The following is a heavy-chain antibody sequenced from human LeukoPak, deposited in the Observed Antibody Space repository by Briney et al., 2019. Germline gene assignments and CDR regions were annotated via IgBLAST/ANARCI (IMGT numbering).Heavy chain of an antibody. V-gene: IGHV3-23*01. Sequence: GGSLRPSCAASGFTFSSYAMSWVRQAPGKGLEWVSTISGSDGSTYYADSLKGRFTISRDNSKNTLYLQMNSLRAEDTAVYYCAPLGYCSDTSCSDTDYWGQGTLVTVSS. D-gene: IGHD2-2*01. CDR1: GFTFSSYA. CDR3: APLGYCSDTSCSDTDY. CDR2: ISGSDGST. J-gene: IGHJ4*02.